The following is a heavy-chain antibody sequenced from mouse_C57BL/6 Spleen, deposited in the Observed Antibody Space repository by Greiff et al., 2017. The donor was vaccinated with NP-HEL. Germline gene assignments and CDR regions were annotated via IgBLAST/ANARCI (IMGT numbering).Heavy chain of an antibody. J-gene: IGHJ2*01. D-gene: IGHD3-1*01. CDR2: INYDGSST. CDR3: ARGAGPSRDYFDY. CDR1: GFTFSDYY. Sequence: EVKLVESEGGLVQPGSSMKLSCTASGFTFSDYYMAWVRQVPEKGLEWVANINYDGSSTYYLDSLKSRFIISRDNAKNILYLQMSSLKSEDTATYYCARGAGPSRDYFDYWGQGTTLTVSS. V-gene: IGHV5-16*01.